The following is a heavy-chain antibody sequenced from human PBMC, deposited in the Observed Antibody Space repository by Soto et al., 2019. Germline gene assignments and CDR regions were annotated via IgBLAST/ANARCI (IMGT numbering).Heavy chain of an antibody. CDR2: IYYSGST. J-gene: IGHJ3*02. CDR3: ARGRGYSGYDAFDI. V-gene: IGHV4-31*03. D-gene: IGHD5-12*01. Sequence: SETLSLTCTVSGGSISSGGYYWSWIRQHPGKGLEWIGYIYYSGSTYYNPSLKSRVTISVDTSKNQFSLKLSSVTAADTAVYYCARGRGYSGYDAFDIWGHGTMDTVS. CDR1: GGSISSGGYY.